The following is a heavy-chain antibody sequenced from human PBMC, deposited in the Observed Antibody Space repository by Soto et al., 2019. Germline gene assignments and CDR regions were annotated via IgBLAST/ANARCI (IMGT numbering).Heavy chain of an antibody. D-gene: IGHD5-12*01. CDR1: GGSISSSSYY. CDR2: IYYSGST. Sequence: SETLSLTCTVSGGSISSSSYYWGWIRQPPGKGLEWIGSIYYSGSTYYNPSLKSRVTISVDTSKNQFSLKLSSVTAADTAVYYCARHPSLYSGYDDYFDYWGQGTLVTVSS. CDR3: ARHPSLYSGYDDYFDY. V-gene: IGHV4-39*01. J-gene: IGHJ4*02.